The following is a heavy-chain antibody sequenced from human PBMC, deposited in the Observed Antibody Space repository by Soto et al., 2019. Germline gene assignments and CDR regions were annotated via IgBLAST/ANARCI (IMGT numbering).Heavy chain of an antibody. Sequence: PSETLSLTCTVSGGSIRYYYWTWIRQPPGKGLEWVGYVYYSGTTYYNPSLQSRVTISVDTSKNQFSLKVKSVTAADTAIYYCARAGSTWRYFFDYWGQGSLVTVSS. CDR2: VYYSGTT. CDR1: GGSIRYYY. CDR3: ARAGSTWRYFFDY. D-gene: IGHD6-13*01. J-gene: IGHJ4*02. V-gene: IGHV4-59*01.